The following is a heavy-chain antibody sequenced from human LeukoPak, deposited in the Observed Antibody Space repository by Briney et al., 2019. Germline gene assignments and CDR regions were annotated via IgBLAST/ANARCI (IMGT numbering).Heavy chain of an antibody. CDR2: ISDSGDST. J-gene: IGHJ3*02. V-gene: IGHV3-23*01. CDR1: GFTFSSYA. CDR3: ASGLTPIMITFGGVYAFDI. Sequence: GGSLRLSCAASGFTFSSYAMNWVRQAPGKGLQWVSSISDSGDSTYYADSVKGRFTISRDTSKNTLFLQMNSLRAEDTAVYYCASGLTPIMITFGGVYAFDIWGQGTMVTVSS. D-gene: IGHD3-16*01.